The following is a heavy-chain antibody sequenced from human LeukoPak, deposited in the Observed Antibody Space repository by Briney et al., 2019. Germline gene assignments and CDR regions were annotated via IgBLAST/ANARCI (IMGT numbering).Heavy chain of an antibody. CDR3: ATGDYQLLPFES. Sequence: ASVKISCKDSGYTFTDNYIQWGRQAPEKGLEWVGRVDPEDGQTFFPEKFQGRVTIMADTSTDTTYLELRSLRSDDTAVYYCATGDYQLLPFESWGQGTLVTVSS. V-gene: IGHV1-69-2*01. CDR1: GYTFTDNY. CDR2: VDPEDGQT. D-gene: IGHD2-15*01. J-gene: IGHJ4*02.